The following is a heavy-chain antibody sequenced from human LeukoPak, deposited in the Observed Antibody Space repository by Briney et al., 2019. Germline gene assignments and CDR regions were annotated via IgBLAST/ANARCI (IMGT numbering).Heavy chain of an antibody. CDR1: GFTFSSYG. V-gene: IGHV3-33*01. CDR2: IWYDGSNK. J-gene: IGHJ4*02. Sequence: GGSLRLSCAASGFTFSSYGMHWVRQAPGKGLEWVAVIWYDGSNKYYADSVKGRFTISRDNSKNTLYLQMNSLRAEDTAVYYCARDRGLVVATPGGFDYWGQGTLVTVSS. D-gene: IGHD5-12*01. CDR3: ARDRGLVVATPGGFDY.